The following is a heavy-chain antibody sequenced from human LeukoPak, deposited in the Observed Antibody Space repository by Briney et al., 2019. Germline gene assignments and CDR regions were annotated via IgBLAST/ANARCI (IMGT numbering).Heavy chain of an antibody. D-gene: IGHD3-10*01. CDR3: ARSEYYGSGSYRGGDY. CDR2: ISSSSSYI. J-gene: IGHJ4*02. CDR1: GFTFSSYS. Sequence: GGSLRLSCAASGFTFSSYSTNWVRQAPGKGLEWVSSISSSSSYIYYADSVKGRFTISRDNAKNSLYLQMNSLRAEDTAVYYCARSEYYGSGSYRGGDYWGQGTLVTVSS. V-gene: IGHV3-21*01.